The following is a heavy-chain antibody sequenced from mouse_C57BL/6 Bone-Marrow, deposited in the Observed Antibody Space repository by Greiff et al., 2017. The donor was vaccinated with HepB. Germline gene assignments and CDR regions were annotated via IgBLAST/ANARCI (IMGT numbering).Heavy chain of an antibody. Sequence: VQLQQSGPELVKPGASVKISCKASGYSFSGYYMNWVKQSPEKSLEWIGEINPSTGGTTYNQKFKAKAILTVDKSSSTAYMQLKSLTSEDSAVYYCARSDGYYGGDYWGQGTTLTVSS. D-gene: IGHD2-3*01. J-gene: IGHJ2*01. CDR1: GYSFSGYY. CDR3: ARSDGYYGGDY. CDR2: INPSTGGT. V-gene: IGHV1-42*01.